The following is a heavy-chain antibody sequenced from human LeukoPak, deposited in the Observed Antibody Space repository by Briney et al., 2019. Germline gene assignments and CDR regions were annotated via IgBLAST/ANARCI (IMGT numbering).Heavy chain of an antibody. CDR1: GGTFTSYA. CDR2: IIPIFGTA. D-gene: IGHD5-18*01. CDR3: ARDPTRGYSYGATSYYYYGMDV. Sequence: SVKVSCKASGGTFTSYAISWVRQAPGQGLEWMGGIIPIFGTANYAQKFQGRVTITADESTSTAYMELSSLRSEDTAVYYCARDPTRGYSYGATSYYYYGMDVWGQGTTVTVSS. J-gene: IGHJ6*02. V-gene: IGHV1-69*13.